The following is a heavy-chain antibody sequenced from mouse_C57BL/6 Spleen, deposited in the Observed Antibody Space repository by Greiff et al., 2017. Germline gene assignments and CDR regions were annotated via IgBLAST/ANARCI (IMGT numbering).Heavy chain of an antibody. CDR3: AREGYGSSPYAMDY. CDR2: IYPSDSET. V-gene: IGHV1-61*01. D-gene: IGHD1-1*01. CDR1: GYTFTSYW. J-gene: IGHJ4*01. Sequence: QVQLQQPGAELVRPGSSVKLSCKASGYTFTSYWMAWVKQRPGQGLEWIGNIYPSDSETHYNQKFKDKATLTVDKSSSTAYMQLSSLTSEDSAVYYCAREGYGSSPYAMDYWGQGTSVTVSS.